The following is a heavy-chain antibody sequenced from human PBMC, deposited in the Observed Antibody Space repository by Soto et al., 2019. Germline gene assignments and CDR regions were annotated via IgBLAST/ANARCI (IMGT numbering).Heavy chain of an antibody. J-gene: IGHJ4*02. V-gene: IGHV3-48*01. CDR1: GFTFSSYN. CDR3: ARPLASNGGSCYY. CDR2: ISGSDNTI. D-gene: IGHD2-15*01. Sequence: PWGSLRLSCAASGFTFSSYNMNWVRQAPGKGLEWISYISGSDNTISYADSVKGRFTISRDSAKDSLYLQMNNLRAEDTAVYYCARPLASNGGSCYYWGQGTLVTVSS.